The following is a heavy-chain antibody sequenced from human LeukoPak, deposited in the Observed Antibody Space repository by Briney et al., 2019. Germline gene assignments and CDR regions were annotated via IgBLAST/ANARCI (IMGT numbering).Heavy chain of an antibody. V-gene: IGHV3-21*01. J-gene: IGHJ6*04. CDR3: ARGDYSSSFYYYYGMDV. Sequence: GRSLRLSCAASGFTFSSYGMHWVRQAPGKGLEWVSSISSSSSYIYYADSVKGRFTISRDNAKNSLYLQMNSLRAEDTAVYYCARGDYSSSFYYYYGMDVWGKGTTVTVSS. CDR1: GFTFSSYG. D-gene: IGHD6-13*01. CDR2: ISSSSSYI.